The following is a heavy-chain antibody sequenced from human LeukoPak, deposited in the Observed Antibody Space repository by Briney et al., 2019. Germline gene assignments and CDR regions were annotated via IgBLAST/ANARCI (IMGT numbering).Heavy chain of an antibody. CDR3: ARSETIFGVVIPRWTFDI. D-gene: IGHD3-3*01. V-gene: IGHV1-69*05. Sequence: SVKVSCKASGGTFSSYAISWVRQAPGQGLEWMGRIIPIFGTANCAQKFQGRVTITTDESTSTAYMELSSLRSEDTAVYYCARSETIFGVVIPRWTFDIWGQGTMVTVSS. J-gene: IGHJ3*02. CDR1: GGTFSSYA. CDR2: IIPIFGTA.